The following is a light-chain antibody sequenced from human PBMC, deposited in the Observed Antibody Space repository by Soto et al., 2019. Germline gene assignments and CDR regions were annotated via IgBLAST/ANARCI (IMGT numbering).Light chain of an antibody. J-gene: IGKJ2*01. CDR3: QQSYSTPFVT. CDR2: AAS. CDR1: QSISSY. V-gene: IGKV1-39*01. Sequence: DIQMTQSPSSLSASVGDRVTITCRASQSISSYLNWYQQKPGKAPKLLIYAASSLQSGVLSRFSGSGSGTDFTLTISSLQPEDFETYYCQQSYSTPFVTFGQGTKLEIK.